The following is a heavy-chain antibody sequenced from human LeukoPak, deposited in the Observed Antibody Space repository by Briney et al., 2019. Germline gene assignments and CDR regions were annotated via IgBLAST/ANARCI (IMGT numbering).Heavy chain of an antibody. V-gene: IGHV4-39*01. CDR3: ASFGDYDILTGYYLWEYPFRHIAAPADY. CDR2: IYYSGST. D-gene: IGHD3-9*01. J-gene: IGHJ4*02. Sequence: SETLSLTCTVSGGSISSSSCSWGWIRQPPGKGLEWIGSIYYSGSTYYNPSLKSRVTISVDTSKNQFSLKLSSVTAADTAVYYCASFGDYDILTGYYLWEYPFRHIAAPADYWGQGTLVTVSS. CDR1: GGSISSSSCS.